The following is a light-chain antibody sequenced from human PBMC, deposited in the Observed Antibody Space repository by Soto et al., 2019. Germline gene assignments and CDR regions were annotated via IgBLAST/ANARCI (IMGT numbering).Light chain of an antibody. V-gene: IGKV3-11*01. CDR3: QQRSNRLT. CDR2: DAF. Sequence: EIVLTQSPATLSLSPGERATLSCRASQSVNTYLAWYQQKPGQAPRLLIYDAFNRATGIPARFSGSGSGTDFTLTISSLEPEDFLVYYCQQRSNRLTFGGGTKVEIK. CDR1: QSVNTY. J-gene: IGKJ4*01.